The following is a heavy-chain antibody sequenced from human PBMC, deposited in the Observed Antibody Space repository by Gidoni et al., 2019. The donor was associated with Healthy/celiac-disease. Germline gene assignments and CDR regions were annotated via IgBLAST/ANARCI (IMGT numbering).Heavy chain of an antibody. CDR2: IYYSGST. D-gene: IGHD3-3*01. Sequence: QVQLQESGPGLVKPSQTLSLTCTVSGGSISSGGYYWSWIRQHPGKGLEWIGYIYYSGSTYYNPSLKSRVTISVDTSKNQFSLKLSSVTAADTAVYYCARGTNDFWSGDYTFDYWGQGTLVTVSS. CDR1: GGSISSGGYY. CDR3: ARGTNDFWSGDYTFDY. V-gene: IGHV4-31*03. J-gene: IGHJ4*02.